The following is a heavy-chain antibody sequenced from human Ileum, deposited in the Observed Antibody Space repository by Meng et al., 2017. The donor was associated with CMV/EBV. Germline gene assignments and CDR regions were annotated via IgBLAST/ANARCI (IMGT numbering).Heavy chain of an antibody. Sequence: GESLKISCAASGFTFSSYSMNWVRQAPGKGLEWVAVTTYDGTNEYYADSVKGRFTISRDNSKNTLYLQMNSLRSEDTAVYYCARGGQRGLYSYGSFDYWGQGTLVTVSS. CDR2: TTYDGTNE. D-gene: IGHD5-18*01. V-gene: IGHV3-30*03. CDR3: ARGGQRGLYSYGSFDY. J-gene: IGHJ4*02. CDR1: GFTFSSYS.